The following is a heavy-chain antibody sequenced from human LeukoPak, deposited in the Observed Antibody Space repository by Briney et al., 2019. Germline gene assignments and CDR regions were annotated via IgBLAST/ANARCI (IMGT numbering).Heavy chain of an antibody. Sequence: QPGGSLRLSCAASGFTFSNYWMGWVRQAPGKGLEWVSAISGSGGSTYYADSVKGRFTISRDNSKNTLYLQMNSLRAEDTAVYYCASPNSITMVRGVIQFDYWGQGTLVTVSS. CDR3: ASPNSITMVRGVIQFDY. D-gene: IGHD3-10*01. J-gene: IGHJ4*02. CDR2: ISGSGGST. V-gene: IGHV3-23*01. CDR1: GFTFSNYW.